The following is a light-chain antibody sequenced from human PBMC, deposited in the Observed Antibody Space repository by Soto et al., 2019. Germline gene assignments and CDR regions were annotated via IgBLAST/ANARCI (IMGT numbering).Light chain of an antibody. CDR1: SSDVGGYNS. CDR2: EVN. CDR3: SSSAGIYHYLV. Sequence: QSVLTQPPSASGSPGQSVTISCTGTSSDVGGYNSVPWYQQHPGKAPRLMIYEVNKRPSGVPDRFSGSKSGYTASLTVSGLQTEDEAFYYCSSSAGIYHYLVFGGGTQLTV. V-gene: IGLV2-8*01. J-gene: IGLJ7*01.